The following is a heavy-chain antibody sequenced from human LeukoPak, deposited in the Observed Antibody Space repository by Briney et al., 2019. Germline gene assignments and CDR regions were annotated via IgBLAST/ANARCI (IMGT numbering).Heavy chain of an antibody. J-gene: IGHJ4*02. D-gene: IGHD3-3*01. CDR3: ARGGTRSGFDY. V-gene: IGHV3-9*02. CDR2: ISWNSGNI. CDR1: GFTSRDYA. Sequence: GRSLRLSCSASGFTSRDYAVHWVRQAPGKGLEWVSGISWNSGNIGYADSVKGRFTISRDNAKNSLYLQMNSLRTEDTALYYCARGGTRSGFDYWGQGMLVTVSS.